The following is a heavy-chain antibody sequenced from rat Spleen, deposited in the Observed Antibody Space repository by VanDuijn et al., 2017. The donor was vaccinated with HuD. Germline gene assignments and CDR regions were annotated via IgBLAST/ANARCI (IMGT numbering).Heavy chain of an antibody. J-gene: IGHJ2*01. V-gene: IGHV2S63*01. CDR2: MWSGGST. CDR1: GFSLTDYS. Sequence: VQVKESGPGLVQPSQTLSLTCTVSGFSLTDYSVHWVRQPPGKGLEWMGVMWSGGSTAYNSALKSRLNISRDTSKSQVFLRMNSLQTEDTATYYCVRANRESYAHFDYWGQGVMVTVSS. D-gene: IGHD1-12*01. CDR3: VRANRESYAHFDY.